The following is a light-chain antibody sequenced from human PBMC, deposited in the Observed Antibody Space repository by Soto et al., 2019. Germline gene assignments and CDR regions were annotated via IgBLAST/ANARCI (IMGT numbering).Light chain of an antibody. CDR3: QQCRNWPLT. CDR1: QNVYNN. Sequence: EIVMTQSPATLSVSPGEGATPPCKASQNVYNNLAWYQQRPGQPPRLLIYDASTRATGISARFSGSGYGTEFTLTISSLQSEDFAVYFCQQCRNWPLTFGGGTKVDIK. J-gene: IGKJ4*01. CDR2: DAS. V-gene: IGKV3-15*01.